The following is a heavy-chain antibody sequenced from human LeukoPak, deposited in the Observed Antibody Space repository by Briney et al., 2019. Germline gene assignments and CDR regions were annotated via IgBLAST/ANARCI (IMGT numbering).Heavy chain of an antibody. CDR1: GFTFSSYA. J-gene: IGHJ4*02. CDR2: ISGSGGST. Sequence: GGSLRLSCAASGFTFSSYAMSWVRQAPGKGLEWVSAISGSGGSTYYADSVKGRFTVSRDNSKNTLYLQMNSLRAEDTAVYYCAKSLWVLLWFGDYWGQGTLVTVSS. V-gene: IGHV3-23*01. D-gene: IGHD3-10*01. CDR3: AKSLWVLLWFGDY.